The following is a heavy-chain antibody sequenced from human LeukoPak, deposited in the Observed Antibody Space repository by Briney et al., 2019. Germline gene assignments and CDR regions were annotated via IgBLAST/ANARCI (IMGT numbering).Heavy chain of an antibody. D-gene: IGHD3-9*01. CDR2: IYHSGST. V-gene: IGHV4-30-2*01. CDR3: GKTDIYFNPIDY. Sequence: SQTLSLTSAVSGGSISSGGYSWSWIRQPPGKGLEWIGYIYHSGSTYYNPSLKSRVTISVDRSKNQFSPKVSSVTAADTAIYYCGKTDIYFNPIDYWGPGSLVTVSS. CDR1: GGSISSGGYS. J-gene: IGHJ4*02.